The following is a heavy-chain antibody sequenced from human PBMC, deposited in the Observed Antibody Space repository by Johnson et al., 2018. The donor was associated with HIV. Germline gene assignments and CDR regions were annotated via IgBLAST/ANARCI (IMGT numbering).Heavy chain of an antibody. D-gene: IGHD2-15*01. J-gene: IGHJ3*01. Sequence: EVQLVESGGGVVQPGRSVRLSCAASGFTVSNNYMNWVRQTPGKGLEWVPVVHRDGRLYYADSVKGRFRLSRDNSKNTLYLQMNRLRVEDTAVYYCARDDLDSGGFLMAFSVWGQGTTVTVSS. CDR2: VHRDGRL. CDR1: GFTVSNNY. CDR3: ARDDLDSGGFLMAFSV. V-gene: IGHV3-66*01.